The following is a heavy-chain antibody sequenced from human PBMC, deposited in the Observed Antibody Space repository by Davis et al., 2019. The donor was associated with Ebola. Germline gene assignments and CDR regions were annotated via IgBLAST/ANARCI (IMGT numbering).Heavy chain of an antibody. CDR3: ARDMGRWELLSGFDY. V-gene: IGHV3-33*08. Sequence: GESLKISCAASGFTFSSYAMHWVRQAPGKGLEWVAVIWYDGSNKYYADSVKGRFTISRDNSKNTLYLQMNSLRAEDTAVYYCARDMGRWELLSGFDYWGQGTLVTVSS. CDR2: IWYDGSNK. J-gene: IGHJ4*02. D-gene: IGHD1-26*01. CDR1: GFTFSSYA.